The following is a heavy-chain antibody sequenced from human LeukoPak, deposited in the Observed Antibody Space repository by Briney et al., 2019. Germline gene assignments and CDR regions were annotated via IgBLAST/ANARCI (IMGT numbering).Heavy chain of an antibody. CDR1: GFTFSSYA. Sequence: GGSLRLSCAASGFTFSSYALSWVRQAPGKGLEWVSGISGTGERTSYADSVKGRFAISRDNSQNTLYLQMDSLRAEDTAVYYCAKTSHYDFWSGHQTNWFDPWGQGTLVTVSS. CDR2: ISGTGERT. D-gene: IGHD3-3*01. V-gene: IGHV3-23*01. CDR3: AKTSHYDFWSGHQTNWFDP. J-gene: IGHJ5*02.